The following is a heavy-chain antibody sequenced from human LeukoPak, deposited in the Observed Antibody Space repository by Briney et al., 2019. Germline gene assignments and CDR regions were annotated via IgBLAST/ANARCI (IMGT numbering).Heavy chain of an antibody. D-gene: IGHD1-26*01. CDR3: ARDIGGAPGAFDI. CDR1: GFTFSSYW. Sequence: GGSLTLSCAASGFTFSSYWMHWVRQAPGKGLVWVSRINSDGSSTSYADSVKGRFTISRDNAKNTLYLQMNSLRAEDTAVYYCARDIGGAPGAFDIWGQGTMVTVSS. J-gene: IGHJ3*02. V-gene: IGHV3-74*01. CDR2: INSDGSST.